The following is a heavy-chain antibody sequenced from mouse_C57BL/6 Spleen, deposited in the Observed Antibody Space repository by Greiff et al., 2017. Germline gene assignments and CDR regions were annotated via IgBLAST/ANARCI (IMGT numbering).Heavy chain of an antibody. D-gene: IGHD2-3*01. V-gene: IGHV1-18*01. Sequence: VQLQQSGPELVKPGASVKIPCKASGYTFTDYNMDWVKQSHGKSLEWIGDINPNNGGTNYNQKFKGKATLTVDKSSSTAYMELRSLTSEDTAVYYCARSDDGYWDWFADWGQGTLVTVSA. J-gene: IGHJ3*01. CDR2: INPNNGGT. CDR3: ARSDDGYWDWFAD. CDR1: GYTFTDYN.